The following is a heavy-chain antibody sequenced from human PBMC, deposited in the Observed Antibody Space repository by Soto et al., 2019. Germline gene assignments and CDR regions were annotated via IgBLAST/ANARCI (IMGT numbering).Heavy chain of an antibody. V-gene: IGHV4-34*01. Sequence: SETLSLTCAVYGGSFSGYYWSWIRQPPGKGLEWIGEINHSGSTNYNPSLKSRVTISVDTSKNQFSLKLSSVTAADTAVYYCARANPAIAARRFDYWGQGTLVTVSS. D-gene: IGHD6-6*01. CDR1: GGSFSGYY. CDR2: INHSGST. J-gene: IGHJ4*02. CDR3: ARANPAIAARRFDY.